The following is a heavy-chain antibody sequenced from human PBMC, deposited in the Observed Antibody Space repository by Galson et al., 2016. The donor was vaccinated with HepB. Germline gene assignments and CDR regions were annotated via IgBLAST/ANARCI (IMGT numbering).Heavy chain of an antibody. D-gene: IGHD3-3*01. CDR2: ISSSSAYV. V-gene: IGHV3-21*01. CDR3: ARDRSRFSSGYYTGALDVFAI. Sequence: SLRLSCAASGFNFNTYTMDWVRQAPGKGLEWISYISSSSAYVDYAESVKGRFTISRENGKNSLYLQMNSLRAEDTAVYYCARDRSRFSSGYYTGALDVFAIWGQGTVVTVSS. CDR1: GFNFNTYT. J-gene: IGHJ3*02.